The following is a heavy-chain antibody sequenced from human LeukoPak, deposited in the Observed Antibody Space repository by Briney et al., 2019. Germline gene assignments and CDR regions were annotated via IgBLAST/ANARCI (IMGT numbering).Heavy chain of an antibody. V-gene: IGHV4-59*11. J-gene: IGHJ4*02. CDR1: GGSLSGHY. CDR2: IYYTGST. CDR3: ARFSWGCSTASCYLTN. Sequence: SETLFLTCTVGGGSLSGHYWGWIRQPPGKGLELVGHIYYTGSTFYNPSLNSRGTITLDTSSIQFSLRLTSVIAADTAVYYCARFSWGCSTASCYLTNWGQGALVTVSS. D-gene: IGHD2-2*01.